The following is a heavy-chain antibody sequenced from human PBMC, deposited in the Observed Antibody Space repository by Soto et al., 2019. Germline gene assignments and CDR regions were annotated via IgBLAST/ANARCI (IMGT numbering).Heavy chain of an antibody. CDR2: ISGSGGSA. J-gene: IGHJ1*01. CDR3: AKPVVAATPFYFQH. CDR1: GFTFRSYA. Sequence: GGSLRLSCVASGFTFRSYAMTWVRQAPGKGLEWVSAISGSGGSAHYADTVKGRFTISRDNSKNTVYLQMNSLRVEDTAVYYCAKPVVAATPFYFQHWGQGTLVTVSS. D-gene: IGHD2-15*01. V-gene: IGHV3-23*01.